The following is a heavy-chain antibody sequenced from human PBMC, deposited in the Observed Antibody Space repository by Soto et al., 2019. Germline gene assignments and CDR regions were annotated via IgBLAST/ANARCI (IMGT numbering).Heavy chain of an antibody. Sequence: SETLSLTCTVSGGSISSYYWSWIRQPPGKGLEWIGYIYYSGSTNYNPFLKSRVTMSVDTSKNQFSLNLSSVTAADTAVYYCARNLGYCSGGSCYPWFDPWGQGTLVTVSS. CDR1: GGSISSYY. D-gene: IGHD2-15*01. CDR2: IYYSGST. CDR3: ARNLGYCSGGSCYPWFDP. V-gene: IGHV4-59*01. J-gene: IGHJ5*02.